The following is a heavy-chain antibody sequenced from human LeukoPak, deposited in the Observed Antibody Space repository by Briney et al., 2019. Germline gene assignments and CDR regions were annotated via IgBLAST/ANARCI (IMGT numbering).Heavy chain of an antibody. V-gene: IGHV3-9*01. CDR3: AKSGQYCSGGGCQNWFDP. D-gene: IGHD2-15*01. CDR2: ISWDSGNT. J-gene: IGHJ5*02. Sequence: GGSLRLSCAASGFTFGTYAMHWVRQAPGKGLEWVSGISWDSGNTHYADSVKGRFPISRDNAKNSLYLQMNSLRVEDTALYYRAKSGQYCSGGGCQNWFDPWGQGTLVTVSS. CDR1: GFTFGTYA.